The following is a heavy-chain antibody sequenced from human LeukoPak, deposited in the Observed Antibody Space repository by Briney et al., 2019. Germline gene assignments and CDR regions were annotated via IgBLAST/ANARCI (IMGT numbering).Heavy chain of an antibody. Sequence: GGSLRLSCAASGFTFSSYWMSWVCQAPGKGLEWVANIKQDGSEKYYVDSVKGRFTISRDNAKNSLYLQINSLRAEDTAVYYCARVYYRSYYMDVWGKGTTVTVSS. D-gene: IGHD1-14*01. CDR1: GFTFSSYW. V-gene: IGHV3-7*01. CDR3: ARVYYRSYYMDV. CDR2: IKQDGSEK. J-gene: IGHJ6*03.